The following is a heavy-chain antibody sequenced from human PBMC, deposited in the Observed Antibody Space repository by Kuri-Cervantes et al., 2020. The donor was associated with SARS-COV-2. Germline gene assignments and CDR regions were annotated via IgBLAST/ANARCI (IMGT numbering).Heavy chain of an antibody. CDR3: ARGDSSSWNFDY. D-gene: IGHD6-13*01. CDR2: ISSSSSYI. CDR1: GFTFSSYS. V-gene: IGHV3-21*01. J-gene: IGHJ4*02. Sequence: GESLKISCAASGFTFSSYSMNWVRQAPGKGLEWVSSISSSSSYIYYADSVKGRFTISRDNAKNSLYLQMNSLRAEDTAVYYCARGDSSSWNFDYWGQGTLVTVSS.